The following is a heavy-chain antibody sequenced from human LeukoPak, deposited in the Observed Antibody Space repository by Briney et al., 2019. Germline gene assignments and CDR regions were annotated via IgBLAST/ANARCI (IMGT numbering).Heavy chain of an antibody. D-gene: IGHD1-26*01. Sequence: GASVKVSCKASGYIFISYGISWVRQAPGQGLEWMGWISTYNGNTNYAQKLQGRVTTTTDTSTSTAYMELRSLRSDDTAVYYCARGDLVGSTTSYWGQGTLVTVSS. V-gene: IGHV1-18*01. CDR2: ISTYNGNT. J-gene: IGHJ4*02. CDR3: ARGDLVGSTTSY. CDR1: GYIFISYG.